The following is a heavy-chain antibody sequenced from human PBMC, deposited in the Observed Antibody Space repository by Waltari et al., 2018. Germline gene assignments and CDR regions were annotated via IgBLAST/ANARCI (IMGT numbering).Heavy chain of an antibody. J-gene: IGHJ5*02. D-gene: IGHD2-8*02. CDR2: IYASGGT. CDR3: ARDTPTGPIVWFDP. V-gene: IGHV4-61*02. CDR1: GGSISSGNNY. Sequence: QVQLQESGPGLVKPSQTLSLTCSVSGGSISSGNNYWSWIRQPAGKGLEWIGRIYASGGTRYNPSLKSRVTISVDTSKNQFSLQLRSVTAADTAVYYCARDTPTGPIVWFDPWGQGTLVIVSS.